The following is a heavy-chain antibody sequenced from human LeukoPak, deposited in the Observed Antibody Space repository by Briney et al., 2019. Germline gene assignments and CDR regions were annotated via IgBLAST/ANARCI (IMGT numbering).Heavy chain of an antibody. Sequence: GRSLRLSCAASGFTFSSYGMHWVRQAPGKGLEWVAVISYDGSNKYYADSVKGRFTISRDNSKNTLYLQMNSLRAEDTAVYYCARFTSYYDILTGSLAFDIWGQGTMVTVSS. CDR2: ISYDGSNK. J-gene: IGHJ3*02. CDR3: ARFTSYYDILTGSLAFDI. D-gene: IGHD3-9*01. V-gene: IGHV3-30*03. CDR1: GFTFSSYG.